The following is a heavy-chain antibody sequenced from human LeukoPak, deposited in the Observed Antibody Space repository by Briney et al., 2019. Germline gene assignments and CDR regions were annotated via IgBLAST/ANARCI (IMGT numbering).Heavy chain of an antibody. CDR2: IYTSGST. J-gene: IGHJ4*02. CDR3: ARVGVRYYYDSSGYSYFDY. D-gene: IGHD3-22*01. Sequence: PSETLSLTCTVSGGSISSYYWSWLRQPAGKGLEWIGRIYTSGSTNYNPSLKSRVTMSVDTSKNQFSLKLSSVTAADTAVYYCARVGVRYYYDSSGYSYFDYWGQGTLVTVSS. CDR1: GGSISSYY. V-gene: IGHV4-4*07.